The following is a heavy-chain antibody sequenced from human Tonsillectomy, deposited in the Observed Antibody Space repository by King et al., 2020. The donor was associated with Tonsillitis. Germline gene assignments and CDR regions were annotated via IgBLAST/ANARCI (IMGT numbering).Heavy chain of an antibody. CDR1: GFTFSSHA. Sequence: VQLVESGGGLVQPGWSLRLSCAASGFTFSSHAMHWVRQAPGKGLEYVSSISGSGDATFYANSVRGRFTISRDNSKHTLYLQMGSLRAEDMAVYYCARDFVGATYGLIDYWGQGTLVTVSS. J-gene: IGHJ4*02. D-gene: IGHD1-26*01. V-gene: IGHV3-64*01. CDR3: ARDFVGATYGLIDY. CDR2: ISGSGDAT.